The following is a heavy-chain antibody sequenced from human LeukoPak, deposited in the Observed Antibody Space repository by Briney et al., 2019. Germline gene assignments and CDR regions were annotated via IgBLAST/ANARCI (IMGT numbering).Heavy chain of an antibody. V-gene: IGHV3-23*01. J-gene: IGHJ5*02. D-gene: IGHD3-3*01. CDR3: AKDRLITIFGVVIIGGENWFGP. CDR1: GFTFSSYA. Sequence: GGSLRLSCAASGFTFSSYAMSWVRQAPGKGLEWVSAISGSGGSTYYADSVKGRFTISRDNSKNTLYLQMNSLRAEDTAVYYCAKDRLITIFGVVIIGGENWFGPWGQGTLVTVSS. CDR2: ISGSGGST.